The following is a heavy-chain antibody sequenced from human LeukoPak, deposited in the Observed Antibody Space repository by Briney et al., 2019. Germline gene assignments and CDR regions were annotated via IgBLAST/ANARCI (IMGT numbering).Heavy chain of an antibody. Sequence: GRSLRLSCAASGFIFSSYAMSWVRQAPGKGLEWVSGISGSGDNTYYADSVKGRFTISRDNSKNTLYVQVNSLGTEDTAAYHCAKGSYYGSSGSFYFDYWGQGTLVTVSS. D-gene: IGHD3-22*01. CDR1: GFIFSSYA. V-gene: IGHV3-23*01. CDR3: AKGSYYGSSGSFYFDY. CDR2: ISGSGDNT. J-gene: IGHJ4*02.